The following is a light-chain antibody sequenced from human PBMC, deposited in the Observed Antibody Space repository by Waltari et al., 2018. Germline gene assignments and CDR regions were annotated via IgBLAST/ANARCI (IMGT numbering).Light chain of an antibody. CDR1: QSISIF. Sequence: DILMTQSPSSLSASVGDRITITCRAGQSISIFLNWYHQKPGKAPKLLISDASTVRSGVPSRFSGSGSGTDFTLTIISLQPDDFGNYYCQQSYKLPPTFGLGTKEEI. J-gene: IGKJ1*01. V-gene: IGKV1-39*01. CDR2: DAS. CDR3: QQSYKLPPT.